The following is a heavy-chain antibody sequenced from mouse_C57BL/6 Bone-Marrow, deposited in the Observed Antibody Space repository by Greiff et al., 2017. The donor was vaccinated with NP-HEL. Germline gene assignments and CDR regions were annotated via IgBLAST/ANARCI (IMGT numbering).Heavy chain of an antibody. Sequence: VKLQQPGAELVMPGASVKLSCKASGYTFTSYWMHWVKQRPGQGLEWIGEIDPSDSYTNYNQKFKGKSTLTVDKSSSTAYMQLSSLTSEDSAVYYCAREGGSSQYYFDYWGQGTTLTVSS. CDR1: GYTFTSYW. CDR3: AREGGSSQYYFDY. V-gene: IGHV1-69*01. J-gene: IGHJ2*01. D-gene: IGHD1-1*01. CDR2: IDPSDSYT.